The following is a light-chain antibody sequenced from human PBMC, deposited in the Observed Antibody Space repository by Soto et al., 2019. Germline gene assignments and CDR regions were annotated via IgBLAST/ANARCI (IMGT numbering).Light chain of an antibody. V-gene: IGKV1-5*02. CDR3: QQYYSFWT. J-gene: IGKJ1*01. Sequence: DIQMTQSPSTLSASLGDRVTIICRASRSVDKWLAWYQQKSGKAPKLLIYEASHLQSGVPSRFGGSGSGTEFTLTINNLQPDDVATYYCQQYYSFWTFGQGTTVEV. CDR1: RSVDKW. CDR2: EAS.